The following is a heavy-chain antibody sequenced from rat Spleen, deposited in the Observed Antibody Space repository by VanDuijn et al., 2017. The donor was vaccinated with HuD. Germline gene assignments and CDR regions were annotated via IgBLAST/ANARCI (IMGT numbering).Heavy chain of an antibody. CDR1: GFTFSKYW. CDR2: ITNNGGNV. D-gene: IGHD1-1*01. J-gene: IGHJ2*01. Sequence: EVQLVESGGGLVQPGRSLKLSCVASGFTFSKYWMNWIRQAPGKGLEWVASITNNGGNVYYPYSVKGRFTVSRDNAQNTLYLQMNSLRSEDTATYYCTRENYYSGEYWGQGVRVTVSS. V-gene: IGHV5-31*01. CDR3: TRENYYSGEY.